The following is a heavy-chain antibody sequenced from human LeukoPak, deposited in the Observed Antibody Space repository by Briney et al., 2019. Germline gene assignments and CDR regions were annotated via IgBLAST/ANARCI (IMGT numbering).Heavy chain of an antibody. J-gene: IGHJ4*02. V-gene: IGHV1-18*01. Sequence: ASVKVSCKASGYTFTSYGISWVRQAPGQGLEWMGWISTYKNNTNYAQKLQGRVTMTTDTSTSTAYMELRGLRSDDTAVHYCARDPGSYRSDYWGQGTLVTVSS. CDR2: ISTYKNNT. CDR1: GYTFTSYG. D-gene: IGHD3-16*02. CDR3: ARDPGSYRSDY.